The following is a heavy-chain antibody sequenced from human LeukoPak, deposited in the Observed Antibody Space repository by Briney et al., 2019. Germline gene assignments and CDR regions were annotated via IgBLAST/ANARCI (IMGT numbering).Heavy chain of an antibody. CDR3: AKDGVIAGDR. D-gene: IGHD3-16*02. V-gene: IGHV3-30*02. CDR1: GFTFSGYG. J-gene: IGHJ4*02. CDR2: IQYDGNNK. Sequence: PGGSLRLSCAASGFTFSGYGMHWVRQAPGKGLEWVSFIQYDGNNKYYTDSVKGRFTNSRDDAKDTLYMQMSSLRAEDAAVYYCAKDGVIAGDRWGQGTLVTVSS.